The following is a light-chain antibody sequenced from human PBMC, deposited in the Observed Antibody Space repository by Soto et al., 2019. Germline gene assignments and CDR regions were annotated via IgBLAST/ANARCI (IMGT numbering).Light chain of an antibody. CDR2: EVS. V-gene: IGLV2-8*01. CDR1: SSDVGGYNY. J-gene: IGLJ2*01. Sequence: QSALTQPPSASGSPGQSVTISCTGTSSDVGGYNYVSWYQQHPGKAPKLMIYEVSKRPSGVPYRFSGSKSGNTASLTVSGLQAEDEADYDCSSYAGSNNFVVFGGGTKLTVL. CDR3: SSYAGSNNFVV.